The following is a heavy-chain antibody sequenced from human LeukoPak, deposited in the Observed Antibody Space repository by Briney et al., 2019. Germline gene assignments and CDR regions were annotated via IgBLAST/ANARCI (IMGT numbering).Heavy chain of an antibody. CDR3: ARLRGAGSWYFDL. CDR1: GGSISSSSYY. D-gene: IGHD3-10*01. V-gene: IGHV4-39*07. Sequence: SETLSLTCTVSGGSISSSSYYWGWIRQPPGRGLEWIGSIFYSGSTYYNPSLKSRVTISVDTSKNQFSLKLTSVTAADTAVYYCARLRGAGSWYFDLWGRGTLVTVSS. J-gene: IGHJ2*01. CDR2: IFYSGST.